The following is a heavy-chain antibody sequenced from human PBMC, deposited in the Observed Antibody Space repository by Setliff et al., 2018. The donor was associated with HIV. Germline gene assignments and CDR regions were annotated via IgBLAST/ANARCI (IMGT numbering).Heavy chain of an antibody. V-gene: IGHV1-18*01. D-gene: IGHD6-19*01. CDR1: GYTFTSSG. J-gene: IGHJ4*02. Sequence: ASVKVSCKASGYTFTSSGISWVRQAPGQGLAWMGWISAYNGNTNFAQKIQGRVSMTTDTSTSTAYMELRSLRSDDTAVYFCARDTLAYSSGRGVYFDYWGQGTLVTVSS. CDR3: ARDTLAYSSGRGVYFDY. CDR2: ISAYNGNT.